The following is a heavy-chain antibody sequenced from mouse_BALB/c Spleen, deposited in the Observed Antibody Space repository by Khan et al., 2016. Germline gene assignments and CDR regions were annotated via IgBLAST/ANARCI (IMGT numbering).Heavy chain of an antibody. CDR2: ISYSGST. D-gene: IGHD1-1*01. V-gene: IGHV3-2*02. CDR1: GYSITSDYA. Sequence: EVQLQESGPGLVKPSQSLSLTCTVTGYSITSDYAWNWIRQFPGNRLEWMGYISYSGSTSYNPSLKSRISITRDTSKNQFFLQLNSVTSEDTSTYYCARSDYGDKDAMDYWCHGTSVTVSS. CDR3: ARSDYGDKDAMDY. J-gene: IGHJ4*01.